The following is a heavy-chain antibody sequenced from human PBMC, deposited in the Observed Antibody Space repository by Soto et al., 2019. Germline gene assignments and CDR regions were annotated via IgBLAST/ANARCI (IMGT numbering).Heavy chain of an antibody. CDR3: ARGVDSRGWYGGDFDY. Sequence: QVQLVQSGAEVKKPGSSVKVSCKASGGTFSSYAISWVRQAPGQGLEWMGGIIPIFGTANYAQKFQGRVTITAEETTSTAYMGLSSLGSEDTAVDYCARGVDSRGWYGGDFDYWGQGTLVTVSS. CDR2: IIPIFGTA. V-gene: IGHV1-69*01. J-gene: IGHJ4*02. D-gene: IGHD6-19*01. CDR1: GGTFSSYA.